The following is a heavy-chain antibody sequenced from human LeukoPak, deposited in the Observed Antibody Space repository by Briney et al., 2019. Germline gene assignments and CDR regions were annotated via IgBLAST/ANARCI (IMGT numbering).Heavy chain of an antibody. CDR3: ARIYGGNHDY. CDR2: IYHSGST. V-gene: IGHV4-38-2*02. J-gene: IGHJ4*02. D-gene: IGHD4-23*01. Sequence: SETLSLTCTVSGYSISSGYYWGWIRQPPGKGLEWIGYIYHSGSTYYNPSLKSRVTISVDRSKNQFSLKLSSVTAADTAVYYCARIYGGNHDYWGQGTLVTVSS. CDR1: GYSISSGYY.